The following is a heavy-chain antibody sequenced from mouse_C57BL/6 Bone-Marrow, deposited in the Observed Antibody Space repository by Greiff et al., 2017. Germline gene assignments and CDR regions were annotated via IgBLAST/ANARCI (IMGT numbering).Heavy chain of an antibody. D-gene: IGHD1-1*01. Sequence: VQLKQSGAELVKPGASVKMSCKASGYTFTSYWITWVKQRPGQGLEWIGDIYPGSGSTNYNEKFKSKATLTVDTSSSTAYMQLSSLTSEDSAVYYCARKNYYGSSSDYWGQGTTLTVSS. CDR2: IYPGSGST. J-gene: IGHJ2*01. CDR3: ARKNYYGSSSDY. CDR1: GYTFTSYW. V-gene: IGHV1-55*01.